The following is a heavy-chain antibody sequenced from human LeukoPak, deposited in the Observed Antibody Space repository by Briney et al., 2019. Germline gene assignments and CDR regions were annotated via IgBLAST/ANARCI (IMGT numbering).Heavy chain of an antibody. Sequence: SETLSLTCTVSGGSISSYYWSWIRQPPGKGLEWIGYIYTSGSTNYNPSLKSRVTISVDTSKNQFSLKLGSVTAADTAVYYCASSDIVATIRTQYYYYYMDVWGRGTTVTVSS. CDR1: GGSISSYY. D-gene: IGHD5-12*01. V-gene: IGHV4-4*09. CDR2: IYTSGST. J-gene: IGHJ6*03. CDR3: ASSDIVATIRTQYYYYYMDV.